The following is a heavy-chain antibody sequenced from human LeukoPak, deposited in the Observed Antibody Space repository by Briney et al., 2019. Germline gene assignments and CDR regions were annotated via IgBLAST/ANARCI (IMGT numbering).Heavy chain of an antibody. Sequence: PGGSLRLSCAASGFTFSSYGMHWVRQAPGKGLEWVAFIRYDGSNKCYADSVKGRFTISRDNSKNTLYLQMNSLKTEDTAVYYCTTDLAAAGHYYYYYYMDVWGKGTTVTVSS. CDR1: GFTFSSYG. CDR2: IRYDGSNK. J-gene: IGHJ6*03. D-gene: IGHD6-13*01. V-gene: IGHV3-30*02. CDR3: TTDLAAAGHYYYYYYMDV.